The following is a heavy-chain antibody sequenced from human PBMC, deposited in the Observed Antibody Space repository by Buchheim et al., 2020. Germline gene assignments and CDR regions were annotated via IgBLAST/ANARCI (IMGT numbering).Heavy chain of an antibody. J-gene: IGHJ6*03. D-gene: IGHD3-3*01. CDR1: GGSISSYY. Sequence: QVQLQESGPGLVKPSETLPLTCTVSGGSISSYYWSWIRQPPGKGLEWIGYIYYSGSTNYNPSLKSRVTISVDTSKNQFSLKLSSVTAADTAVYYCARNTDDFWSGYGYYYYYYMDVWGKGTT. CDR3: ARNTDDFWSGYGYYYYYYMDV. V-gene: IGHV4-59*01. CDR2: IYYSGST.